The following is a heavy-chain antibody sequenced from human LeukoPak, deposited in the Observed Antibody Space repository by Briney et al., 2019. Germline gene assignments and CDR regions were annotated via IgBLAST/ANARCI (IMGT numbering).Heavy chain of an antibody. CDR3: ARAPITLVRGAPARWCFDL. J-gene: IGHJ2*01. CDR1: GFTFSDYY. V-gene: IGHV3-11*01. CDR2: ISSSGSTI. D-gene: IGHD3-10*01. Sequence: GGSPRLSCAASGFTFSDYYMSWIRQAPGKGLEWVSYISSSGSTIYYTDSVKGRFTISRDNAKNSLYLQMNSLRAEDTAVYYCARAPITLVRGAPARWCFDLWGRGTLVTVSS.